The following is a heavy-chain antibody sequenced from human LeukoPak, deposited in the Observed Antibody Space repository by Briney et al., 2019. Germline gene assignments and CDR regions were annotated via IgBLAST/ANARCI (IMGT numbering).Heavy chain of an antibody. Sequence: PSETLSLTCTVSGGSISSYYWSWIRQPPGKGLEWIGYIYYSGSTNYNPSLKSRVTISVDTSKNQFSLKLSSVTAADTAVYYCARDGYSYGRYYFDYWGQGTLVIVSS. D-gene: IGHD5-18*01. CDR3: ARDGYSYGRYYFDY. V-gene: IGHV4-59*01. J-gene: IGHJ4*02. CDR2: IYYSGST. CDR1: GGSISSYY.